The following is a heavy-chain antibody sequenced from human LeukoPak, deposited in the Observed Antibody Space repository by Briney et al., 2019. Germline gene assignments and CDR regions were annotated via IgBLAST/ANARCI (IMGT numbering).Heavy chain of an antibody. Sequence: GGSLRLSCAASGFTFSNYWMHWVRQAPGKGLVWVSRIDTDGSITSYADSVKGRFTISRDNAKNSLYLQMNSLRAEDTAVYYCAREVYSSSRPADAFDIWGQGTVVTVSS. D-gene: IGHD6-13*01. CDR2: IDTDGSIT. V-gene: IGHV3-74*01. CDR3: AREVYSSSRPADAFDI. J-gene: IGHJ3*02. CDR1: GFTFSNYW.